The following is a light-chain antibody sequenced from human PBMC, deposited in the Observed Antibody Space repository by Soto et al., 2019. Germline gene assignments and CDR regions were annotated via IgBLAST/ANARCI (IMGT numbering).Light chain of an antibody. J-gene: IGKJ2*01. CDR1: QSVGSNY. CDR2: AAF. CDR3: QHYGTTVYT. Sequence: DIVLTQSPGTLSLSPGERATLSCRASQSVGSNYLAWYQQKPGQAPRLLIYAAFSRATGIPDRFSGSGSGTDFTLTITKLEPEDFAVYYCQHYGTTVYTFGQGTKLEIK. V-gene: IGKV3-20*01.